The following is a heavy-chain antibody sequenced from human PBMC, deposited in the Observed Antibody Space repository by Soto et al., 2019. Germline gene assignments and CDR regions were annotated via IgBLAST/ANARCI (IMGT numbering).Heavy chain of an antibody. V-gene: IGHV4-61*01. CDR2: VSYRGIT. J-gene: IGHJ3*02. Sequence: PSETLSLTCTVSGGSVSRDRYFWSWVRQPTGKGLEWIGYVSYRGITTYNPSLKSRVTILLGTSKNQISLNLRSVTAADTSVYYCARDREYSFGLTYDIWGQGTMVTVSS. D-gene: IGHD3-3*01. CDR1: GGSVSRDRYF. CDR3: ARDREYSFGLTYDI.